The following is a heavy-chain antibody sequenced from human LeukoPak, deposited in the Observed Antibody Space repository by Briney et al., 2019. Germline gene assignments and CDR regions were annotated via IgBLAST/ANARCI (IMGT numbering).Heavy chain of an antibody. CDR3: ASQRGQVTARNSDAFDI. CDR1: GGTFSSYA. D-gene: IGHD2-21*02. CDR2: IIPILGIA. V-gene: IGHV1-69*04. J-gene: IGHJ3*02. Sequence: ASVKVSCKASGGTFSSYAISWVRQAPGQGLEWMGRIIPILGIANYAQKFQGRVTITADKSTSTAYMELSSLRSEDTAVYYCASQRGQVTARNSDAFDIWGQGTMVTVSS.